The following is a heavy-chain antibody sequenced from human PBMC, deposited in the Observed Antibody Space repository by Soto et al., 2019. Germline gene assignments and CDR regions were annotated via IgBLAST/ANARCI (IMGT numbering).Heavy chain of an antibody. V-gene: IGHV3-23*01. CDR2: ISDSGDTT. J-gene: IGHJ1*01. D-gene: IGHD3-10*01. Sequence: GGSLRLSCVASGFTFSTCAMTWVRQAPGKGLEWVSSISDSGDTTYYADSVKGRFTISRDNSKNALYLQMNRLRADDTAVYYCAKDFRVSWWGQGTLVTVSS. CDR1: GFTFSTCA. CDR3: AKDFRVSW.